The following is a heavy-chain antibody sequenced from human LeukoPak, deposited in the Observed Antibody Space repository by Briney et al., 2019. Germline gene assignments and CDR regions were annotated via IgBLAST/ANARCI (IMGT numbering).Heavy chain of an antibody. D-gene: IGHD3-22*01. V-gene: IGHV3-30*04. Sequence: GGSLRLSCAASGFTFSSYAMHWVRQAPGKGLEWVAVISYDGSNKYYADSVKGRFTISRDNSKNTLYLQMNSLRAEDTAVYYCAKGHQYYYDSSGYYSLYYWGRGTLVTVSS. J-gene: IGHJ4*02. CDR3: AKGHQYYYDSSGYYSLYY. CDR1: GFTFSSYA. CDR2: ISYDGSNK.